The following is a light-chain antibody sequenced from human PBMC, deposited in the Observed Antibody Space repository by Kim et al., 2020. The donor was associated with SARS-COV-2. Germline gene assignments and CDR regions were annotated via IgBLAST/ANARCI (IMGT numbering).Light chain of an antibody. V-gene: IGKV1-5*03. CDR2: RAS. CDR3: QQYNSNSPRT. J-gene: IGKJ1*01. CDR1: QNVSGW. Sequence: SVGERVNTPCRASQNVSGWLAWYQQKPGKAPKLLIYRASSLESGVPSRFSGGGSGTEFTLTISSLQPDDFATYYCQQYNSNSPRTFGQGTKVDIK.